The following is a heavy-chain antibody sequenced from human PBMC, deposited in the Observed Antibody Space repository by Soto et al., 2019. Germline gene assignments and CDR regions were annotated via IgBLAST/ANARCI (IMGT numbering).Heavy chain of an antibody. D-gene: IGHD1-7*01. CDR2: IYYSGST. CDR1: GGSISSYY. V-gene: IGHV4-59*01. J-gene: IGHJ6*03. CDR3: ARGQLELRYYYYYYMDV. Sequence: SETLSLTCTVSGGSISSYYWSWIRQPPGKGLEWIGYIYYSGSTNYNPSLKSRVTISVDTSKNQFSLKLSSVTAADTAVYYCARGQLELRYYYYYYMDVWGKGTTVTVSS.